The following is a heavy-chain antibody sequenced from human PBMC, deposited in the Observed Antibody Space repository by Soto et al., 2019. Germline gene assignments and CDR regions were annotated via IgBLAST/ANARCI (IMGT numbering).Heavy chain of an antibody. CDR1: GGSFSGYY. CDR2: INHSGST. J-gene: IGHJ6*02. D-gene: IGHD2-15*01. CDR3: ARGMYCSGGSCYSGRGFYYYYGMDV. V-gene: IGHV4-34*01. Sequence: SETLSLTCAVYGGSFSGYYWSWIRQPPGKGLEWIGEINHSGSTNYTPSLKSRVTISVDTSKNQFSLKLSSVTAADTAVYYCARGMYCSGGSCYSGRGFYYYYGMDVWGQGTTVTVSS.